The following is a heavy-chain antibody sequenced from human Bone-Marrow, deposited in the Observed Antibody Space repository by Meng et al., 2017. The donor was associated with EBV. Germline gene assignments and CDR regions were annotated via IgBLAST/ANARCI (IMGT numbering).Heavy chain of an antibody. Sequence: QVLLVGSGGGVVRPGRSLRLSCAASGFTFSSYGMHWVRQAPGKGLEWVAVISYDGSNKYYADSVKGRFTISRDNSKNTLYLQMNSLRAEDTAVYYCAKLSSAGAAGLDYWGQGTLVTVSS. D-gene: IGHD6-13*01. CDR1: GFTFSSYG. J-gene: IGHJ4*02. CDR3: AKLSSAGAAGLDY. CDR2: ISYDGSNK. V-gene: IGHV3-30*18.